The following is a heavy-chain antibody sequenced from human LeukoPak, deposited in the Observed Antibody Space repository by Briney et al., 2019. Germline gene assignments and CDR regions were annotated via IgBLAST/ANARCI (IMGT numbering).Heavy chain of an antibody. CDR2: IYSGGST. Sequence: GGSLRLSCAASGFTVSSNYMSWVRQAPGKGLEWVSVIYSGGSTYYADSVKGRFTISRDNSKNTLYLQMSSLGAEDTAVYYCAKGHRYCTSGNCNSAIDYWGQGTLVTVSS. D-gene: IGHD2-15*01. J-gene: IGHJ4*02. V-gene: IGHV3-53*01. CDR3: AKGHRYCTSGNCNSAIDY. CDR1: GFTVSSNY.